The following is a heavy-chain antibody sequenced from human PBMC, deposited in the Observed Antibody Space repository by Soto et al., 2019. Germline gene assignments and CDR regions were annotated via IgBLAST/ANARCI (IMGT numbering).Heavy chain of an antibody. J-gene: IGHJ4*02. CDR1: GGTFSSYT. CDR2: IIPILGIA. D-gene: IGHD4-17*01. V-gene: IGHV1-69*02. Sequence: QVQLVQSGAEVKKPGSSVKVSCKASGGTFSSYTISWVRQAPGQGLEWMGRIIPILGIANYAQKFQGRVTIPADKSTSTAYMERSSLRSEDTAVYYCARGGGETTVTPWAIYWGQGTLVTVSS. CDR3: ARGGGETTVTPWAIY.